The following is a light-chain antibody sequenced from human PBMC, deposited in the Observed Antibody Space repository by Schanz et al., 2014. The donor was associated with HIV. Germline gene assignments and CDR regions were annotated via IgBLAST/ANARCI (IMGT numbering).Light chain of an antibody. J-gene: IGLJ2*01. CDR1: SSDVGGYNH. V-gene: IGLV2-14*01. Sequence: SALTQPASVSGSPGQSVTISCTGTSSDVGGYNHVSWYQQHPGKAPKLMIYEVIKRPSGVPDRFSGSKSGNTASLTISGLQGEDEADYYCCSYTTSSTLVFGGGTKLTVL. CDR2: EVI. CDR3: CSYTTSSTLV.